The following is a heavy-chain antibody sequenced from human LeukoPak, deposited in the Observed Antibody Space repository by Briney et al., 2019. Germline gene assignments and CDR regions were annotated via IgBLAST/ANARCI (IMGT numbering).Heavy chain of an antibody. D-gene: IGHD3-3*01. J-gene: IGHJ6*03. Sequence: GGSLRLSCAASGFTFSSYGMHWVRQAPGKGLEWVAFIRYDGSNKYYADSVKGRFTISRDNSKNTLYLQMNSLRAEDTAVYYCAKQNQFFDSYHYYMDVWGKGTTVTVSS. CDR1: GFTFSSYG. CDR3: AKQNQFFDSYHYYMDV. CDR2: IRYDGSNK. V-gene: IGHV3-30*02.